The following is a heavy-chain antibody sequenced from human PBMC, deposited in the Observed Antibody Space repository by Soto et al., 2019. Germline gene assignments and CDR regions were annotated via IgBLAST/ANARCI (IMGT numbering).Heavy chain of an antibody. V-gene: IGHV4-4*07. CDR2: IYNSEST. Sequence: PSETLSLTCTFSGGSISNYCCNRIRQPAGKGLEWLGSIYNSESTKYNPSLKSRVTMSKDTSKNQFSLNLTSVTAADTAVYYCARSGGSFNLDYWGLGTLVTVSS. CDR3: ARSGGSFNLDY. CDR1: GGSISNYC. D-gene: IGHD1-26*01. J-gene: IGHJ4*02.